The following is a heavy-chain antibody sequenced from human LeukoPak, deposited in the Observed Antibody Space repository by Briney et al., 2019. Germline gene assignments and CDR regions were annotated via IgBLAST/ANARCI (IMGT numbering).Heavy chain of an antibody. CDR2: YDPEHGET. J-gene: IGHJ6*02. Sequence: ASVKVSCKVSGYSLTDLSMHWVRQAPGKGLEWMGGYDPEHGETIYAQKFQGRVTMTEDTSSDTAYMELSSLRSEDTAVYYCITPLGYCSSASCRHGMDVWGQGTTVIVS. CDR3: ITPLGYCSSASCRHGMDV. CDR1: GYSLTDLS. D-gene: IGHD2-2*01. V-gene: IGHV1-24*01.